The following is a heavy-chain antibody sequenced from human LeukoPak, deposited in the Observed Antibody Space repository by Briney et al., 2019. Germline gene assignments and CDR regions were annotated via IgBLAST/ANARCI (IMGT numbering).Heavy chain of an antibody. D-gene: IGHD3-22*01. CDR1: GGSISSGDYY. CDR3: ARDSSGYYFLDY. J-gene: IGHJ4*02. V-gene: IGHV4-61*08. CDR2: IYYSGST. Sequence: SETLSLTCTVSGGSISSGDYYWNWVRQPPGKGLEWIGYIYYSGSTNYNPSLKSRVTMSVDTSKNQFSLKLSSVTAADTAVYYCARDSSGYYFLDYWGQGTLVTVSS.